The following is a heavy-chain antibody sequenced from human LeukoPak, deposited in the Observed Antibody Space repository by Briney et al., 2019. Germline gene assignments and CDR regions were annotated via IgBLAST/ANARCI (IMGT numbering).Heavy chain of an antibody. D-gene: IGHD3-10*01. CDR3: ARGVRTYYYGSGSYCRFDY. CDR1: GGSISSYY. V-gene: IGHV4-4*07. J-gene: IGHJ4*02. Sequence: PSETLSLTCTVSGGSISSYYWSWIRQPAGKGLEWIGRIYTSGSTNYNPSLKSRVTISVDTSKNQFSLKLSSVTAADTAVYYCARGVRTYYYGSGSYCRFDYWGQGTLVTVSS. CDR2: IYTSGST.